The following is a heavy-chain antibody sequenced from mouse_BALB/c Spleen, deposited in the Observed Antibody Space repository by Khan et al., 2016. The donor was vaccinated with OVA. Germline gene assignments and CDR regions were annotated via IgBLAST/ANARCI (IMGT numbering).Heavy chain of an antibody. V-gene: IGHV2-6-4*01. CDR2: IWGGGGT. J-gene: IGHJ4*01. Sequence: VKLLESGPGLVAPSQSLSITCTVSGFSLSRYNIHWVRQPPGKGLEWLGMIWGGGGTDYNSTLKIRLSIIKDNSKSQVFLKMNSLQTDDTAMYFCVRAYYRYDGYYAMDYWGQGTSVTVSS. CDR1: GFSLSRYN. D-gene: IGHD2-14*01. CDR3: VRAYYRYDGYYAMDY.